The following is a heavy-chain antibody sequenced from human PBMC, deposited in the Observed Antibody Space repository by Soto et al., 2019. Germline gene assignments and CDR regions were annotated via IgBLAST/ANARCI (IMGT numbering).Heavy chain of an antibody. CDR2: MSSSGDSI. D-gene: IGHD3-10*01. J-gene: IGHJ6*02. V-gene: IGHV3-11*01. CDR3: ARVRFGQWGYAMDV. Sequence: QVQLVESGGGLVKPGGSLRLSCAASGITFSDCYMNWIRQAPGKGLEWVSYMSSSGDSINYAGSVRGRFTVSRDNAKNSLYLLMNSLRAEDTAMYYCARVRFGQWGYAMDVWGQGTTVTVSS. CDR1: GITFSDCY.